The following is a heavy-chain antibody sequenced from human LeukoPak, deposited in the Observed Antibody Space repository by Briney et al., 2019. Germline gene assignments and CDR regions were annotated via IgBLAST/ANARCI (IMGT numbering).Heavy chain of an antibody. CDR2: ISSSSSYI. V-gene: IGHV3-21*01. CDR1: GFTFSSYS. Sequence: GSLRLSCAASGFTFSSYSMNWVRQAPGKGLEWVSSISSSSSYIYYADSVKGRFTISRDNAKNSLYLQMNSLRAEDSAVYYCARDDIVVAPAAASAEYFQHWGQGTLVTVSS. J-gene: IGHJ1*01. D-gene: IGHD2-2*01. CDR3: ARDDIVVAPAAASAEYFQH.